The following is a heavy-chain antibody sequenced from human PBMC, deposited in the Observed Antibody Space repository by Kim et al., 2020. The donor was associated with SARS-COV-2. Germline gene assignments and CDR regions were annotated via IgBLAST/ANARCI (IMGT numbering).Heavy chain of an antibody. J-gene: IGHJ6*02. CDR1: GGSISSSSYY. Sequence: SETLSLTCTVSGGSISSSSYYWGWIRQPPGKGLEWIGSIYYSGSTYYNPSLKSRVTISVDTSKNQFSLKLSSVTAADTAVYYCARHNSSGWLTPYYYYYGMDVWGQGTTVTVSS. D-gene: IGHD6-19*01. CDR3: ARHNSSGWLTPYYYYYGMDV. V-gene: IGHV4-39*01. CDR2: IYYSGST.